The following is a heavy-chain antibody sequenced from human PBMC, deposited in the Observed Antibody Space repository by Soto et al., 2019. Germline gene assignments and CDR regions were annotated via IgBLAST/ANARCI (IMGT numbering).Heavy chain of an antibody. J-gene: IGHJ6*02. CDR1: GYTFTSFD. D-gene: IGHD3-9*01. CDR3: AIDYDILTDYLQFLHAYTMDV. CDR2: IKPGRGAT. V-gene: IGHV1-2*02. Sequence: ASVKLSCKASGYTFTSFDIHWVRQAPGQGPEWMGRIKPGRGATNYAQKFQGRVTMTRDTSIRTVYMELSRLTSDDTAVYYCAIDYDILTDYLQFLHAYTMDVWGQGTTVTVSS.